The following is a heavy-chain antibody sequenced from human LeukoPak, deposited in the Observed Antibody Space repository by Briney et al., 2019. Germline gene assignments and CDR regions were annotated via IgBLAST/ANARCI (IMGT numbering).Heavy chain of an antibody. CDR3: AKIRAARPGY. CDR2: ISDSVATI. Sequence: PGGSLRLSCAASGFTFSRYGMNWVRQAPGKGLEWVSGISDSVATIYYADSVKGRFTISRDNSKNMLYLQMHSMRPEDTAIYYCAKIRAARPGYWGQGTLVTVSS. D-gene: IGHD6-6*01. CDR1: GFTFSRYG. V-gene: IGHV3-23*01. J-gene: IGHJ4*02.